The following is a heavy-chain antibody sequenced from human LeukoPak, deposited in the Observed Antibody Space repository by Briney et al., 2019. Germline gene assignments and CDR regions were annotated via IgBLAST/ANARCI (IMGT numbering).Heavy chain of an antibody. J-gene: IGHJ4*02. CDR2: ISSSSSTI. CDR1: GFTFDDYG. V-gene: IGHV3-11*01. CDR3: ARDEAGFTYYDSSDYLVDY. D-gene: IGHD3-22*01. Sequence: PGGSLRLSCAASGFTFDDYGMSWVRQAPGKGLEWVSYISSSSSTIYYADSVKGRFTISRDNAKNSLYLQMNSLRAEDTAVYYCARDEAGFTYYDSSDYLVDYWGQGTLVTVSS.